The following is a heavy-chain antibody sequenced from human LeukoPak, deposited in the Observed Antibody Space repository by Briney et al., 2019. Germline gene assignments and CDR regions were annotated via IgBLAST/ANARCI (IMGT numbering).Heavy chain of an antibody. D-gene: IGHD1-26*01. CDR3: AGKLVGGNPFDF. CDR1: GYTSSEYY. Sequence: ASVNVSCKASGYTSSEYYIHWVRQAPGQGLEWMGWINPNNGGTRYAQKFQGRVTMTRDTSISTAYVELNELISDDTAVYYCAGKLVGGNPFDFWGQGTLVTVSS. J-gene: IGHJ4*02. CDR2: INPNNGGT. V-gene: IGHV1-2*02.